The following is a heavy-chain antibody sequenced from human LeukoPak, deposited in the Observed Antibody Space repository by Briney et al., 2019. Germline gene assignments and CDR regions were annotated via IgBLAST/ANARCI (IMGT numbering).Heavy chain of an antibody. D-gene: IGHD5-18*01. J-gene: IGHJ2*01. CDR1: GYTFINYG. V-gene: IGHV1-18*01. CDR3: ARLDTDMVYWYSDL. Sequence: GSVKVSCKASGYTFINYGISWVRQAPGQGLEWMGWISAHNGNTNYAQKVQGRVTMTADISTSTAYMELRSLRSDDTAVYYCARLDTDMVYWYSDLWGRGTLVTVSS. CDR2: ISAHNGNT.